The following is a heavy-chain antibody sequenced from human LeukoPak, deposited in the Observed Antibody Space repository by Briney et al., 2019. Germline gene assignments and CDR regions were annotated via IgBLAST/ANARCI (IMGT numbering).Heavy chain of an antibody. CDR1: GFTFSSYN. V-gene: IGHV3-48*01. CDR2: ISGESTTI. CDR3: ARVGDSSGWYSDY. J-gene: IGHJ4*02. D-gene: IGHD6-19*01. Sequence: GGSLRLSCAASGFTFSSYNMNWIRQAPGKGLEWISHISGESTTIYYADSVKGRFTISRDNGKNTLYLQMNSLRAEDTAVYYCARVGDSSGWYSDYWGQGTLVTVSS.